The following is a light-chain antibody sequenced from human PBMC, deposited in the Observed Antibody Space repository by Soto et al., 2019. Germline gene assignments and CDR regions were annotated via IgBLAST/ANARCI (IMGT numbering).Light chain of an antibody. Sequence: AIRLTQSPSSLSASTGDRVTITCRASQGISGYLAWYQQKPGKAPKLLIYAASTLQSGVPTRFSGSGSGTDFTLTISCLQSEDFATYCCQKYYSYPRTFGQGTKVNIK. CDR3: QKYYSYPRT. CDR1: QGISGY. V-gene: IGKV1-8*01. CDR2: AAS. J-gene: IGKJ1*01.